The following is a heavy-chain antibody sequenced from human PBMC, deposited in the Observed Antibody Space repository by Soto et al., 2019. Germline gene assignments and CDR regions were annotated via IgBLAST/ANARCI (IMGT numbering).Heavy chain of an antibody. Sequence: QVQLVESGGGVVQPGRSLRLSCAASGFTFSSYAMHWVRQAPGTGLEWVAVISYDGSNKYYADSVKGRFTISRDNSKNTLYLQMNSLRAEDTAVYYCARYSSGWIYYYYGMDVWGQGTTVTVSS. CDR1: GFTFSSYA. CDR3: ARYSSGWIYYYYGMDV. CDR2: ISYDGSNK. J-gene: IGHJ6*02. V-gene: IGHV3-30-3*01. D-gene: IGHD6-19*01.